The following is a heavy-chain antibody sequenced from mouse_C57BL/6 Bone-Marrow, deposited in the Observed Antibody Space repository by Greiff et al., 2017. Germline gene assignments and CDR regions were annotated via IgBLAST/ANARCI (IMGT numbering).Heavy chain of an antibody. J-gene: IGHJ2*01. CDR1: GFTFSSYT. CDR3: ARHGFITTVVDFDY. Sequence: EVKLMESGGGLVKPGGSLKLSCAASGFTFSSYTMSWVRQTPEKRLEWVATISGGGGNTYYPDSVKGRFTISRENAKNTRYLQMSSLRSEDTDLYYCARHGFITTVVDFDYWGQGTTLTVSS. D-gene: IGHD1-1*01. V-gene: IGHV5-9*01. CDR2: ISGGGGNT.